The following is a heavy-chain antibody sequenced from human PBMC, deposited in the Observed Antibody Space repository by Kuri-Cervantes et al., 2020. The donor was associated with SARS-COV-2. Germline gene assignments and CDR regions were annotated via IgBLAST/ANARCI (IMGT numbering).Heavy chain of an antibody. D-gene: IGHD5-18*01. CDR1: GFTFSSYG. Sequence: LSLTCAASGFTFSSYGMHWVRQAPGKGLEWVAVIWYDGSNKYYADSVKGRFTISRDNSKNTLYLQMNSLRAEDTAVYYCARIPYSYGSPFDYYGMDVWGQGTTGTVSS. J-gene: IGHJ6*02. CDR2: IWYDGSNK. V-gene: IGHV3-33*01. CDR3: ARIPYSYGSPFDYYGMDV.